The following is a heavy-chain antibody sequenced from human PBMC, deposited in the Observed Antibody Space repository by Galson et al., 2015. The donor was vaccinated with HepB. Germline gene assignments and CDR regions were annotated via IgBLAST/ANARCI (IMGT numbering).Heavy chain of an antibody. V-gene: IGHV3-48*03. D-gene: IGHD3-22*01. CDR2: ISSSGSTI. CDR1: GFTFSSYE. J-gene: IGHJ4*02. Sequence: SLRLSCAASGFTFSSYEMNWVRQAPGKGLEWVSYISSSGSTIYYADSVKGRFTISRDNAKNSLYLQMNSLRAEDTAVYYCARREMSSGYRITYPIDYWGQGTLVTVSS. CDR3: ARREMSSGYRITYPIDY.